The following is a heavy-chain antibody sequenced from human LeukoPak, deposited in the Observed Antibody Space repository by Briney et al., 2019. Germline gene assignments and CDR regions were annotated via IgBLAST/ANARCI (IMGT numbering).Heavy chain of an antibody. CDR3: ARGRTFFYDTSGSYRKLYRGSAFDI. D-gene: IGHD3-22*01. CDR1: GGSFSCYY. CDR2: INHSGST. V-gene: IGHV4-34*01. Sequence: SETLSLTCAVYGGSFSCYYWSWIRQPPGKGLEWIGEINHSGSTTYTPSLKGRVTISLDTSKRQFSVRLRSVTAADAAVYYCARGRTFFYDTSGSYRKLYRGSAFDIWGQGTMVTVSS. J-gene: IGHJ3*02.